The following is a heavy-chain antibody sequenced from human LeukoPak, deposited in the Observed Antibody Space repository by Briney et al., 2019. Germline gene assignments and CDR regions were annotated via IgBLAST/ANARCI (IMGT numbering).Heavy chain of an antibody. V-gene: IGHV1-2*02. Sequence: GASVKVSCKASGYTFTVHYMHWVRQAPGQGLEWMGWISPNSGGTKYAQRFQGRVTMTRDTSISTAYMELSRLTSDDTAVYYCARDRGHPAAFDIWGQGTMVTVSS. CDR1: GYTFTVHY. CDR2: ISPNSGGT. D-gene: IGHD3-10*01. J-gene: IGHJ3*02. CDR3: ARDRGHPAAFDI.